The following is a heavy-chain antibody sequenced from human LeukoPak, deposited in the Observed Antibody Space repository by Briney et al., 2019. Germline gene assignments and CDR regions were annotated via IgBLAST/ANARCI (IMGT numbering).Heavy chain of an antibody. D-gene: IGHD2-2*01. CDR3: ARERCSSTSCYFRGPAV. Sequence: PSETLSLTCAVYGGSFSGYYWSWIRQPPGKGLEWIGEINHSGSTNYNPSLKSRVTISVDTSKNQFSLKLSSVTAADTAVYYCARERCSSTSCYFRGPAVWGQGTTVTVSS. CDR2: INHSGST. J-gene: IGHJ6*02. CDR1: GGSFSGYY. V-gene: IGHV4-34*01.